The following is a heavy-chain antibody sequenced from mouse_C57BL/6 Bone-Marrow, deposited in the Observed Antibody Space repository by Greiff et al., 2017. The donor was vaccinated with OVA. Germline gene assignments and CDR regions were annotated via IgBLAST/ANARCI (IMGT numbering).Heavy chain of an antibody. CDR2: IDPSDSYT. Sequence: QVQLQQPGAELVKPGASVKLSCKASGYTFTSYWMQWVKQRPGQGLEWIGEIDPSDSYTNYNQKFKGKATLTVDTSSSTAYMQLSSLTSEDSAVYYCARLGLLSYAMDYWGQGTSVTVSS. J-gene: IGHJ4*01. CDR1: GYTFTSYW. D-gene: IGHD3-1*01. V-gene: IGHV1-50*01. CDR3: ARLGLLSYAMDY.